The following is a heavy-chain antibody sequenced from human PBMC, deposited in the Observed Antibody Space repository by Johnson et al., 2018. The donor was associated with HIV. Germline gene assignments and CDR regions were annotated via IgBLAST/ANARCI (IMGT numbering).Heavy chain of an antibody. Sequence: QVQLVESGGGLVQPGGSLRLSCAASGFTVSSNYMNWVRQAPGKGLEWVAVISYDGSNKYYADSVKGRFTISRDNSKNTLYLQMNSLRAEDTAVYYCARGIQPDAFDIWGQGTMVTVSS. V-gene: IGHV3-30*03. CDR3: ARGIQPDAFDI. D-gene: IGHD2-2*01. CDR2: ISYDGSNK. CDR1: GFTVSSNY. J-gene: IGHJ3*02.